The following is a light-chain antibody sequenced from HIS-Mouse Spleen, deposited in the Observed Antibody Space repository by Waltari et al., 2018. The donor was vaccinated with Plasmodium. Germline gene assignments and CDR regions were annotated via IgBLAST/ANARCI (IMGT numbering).Light chain of an antibody. CDR1: SSDVGGYNY. CDR3: SSYTSSSTLNYV. J-gene: IGLJ1*01. V-gene: IGLV2-14*03. CDR2: YVS. Sequence: QSALTQPASVSGSPGQSITISCTGTSSDVGGYNYVSWYQQHPGKAPKLMIYYVSNRPSGFSNRFSGSKSGNTASLTISGLQAEDEADYYCSSYTSSSTLNYVFGTGTKVTVL.